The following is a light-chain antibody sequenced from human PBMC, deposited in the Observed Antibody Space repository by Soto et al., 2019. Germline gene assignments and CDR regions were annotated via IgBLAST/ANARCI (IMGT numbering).Light chain of an antibody. J-gene: IGLJ2*01. Sequence: QSALTQPASVSGSPGQSITISCTGTSSDVGGYNYVSWYQQHPDKAPKLMIYDVSNRPSGVSNRFSGSKSGNTASLTISGRQAEDYANYYCSSYTISSTLEVFGGGTQLTVL. V-gene: IGLV2-14*01. CDR2: DVS. CDR1: SSDVGGYNY. CDR3: SSYTISSTLEV.